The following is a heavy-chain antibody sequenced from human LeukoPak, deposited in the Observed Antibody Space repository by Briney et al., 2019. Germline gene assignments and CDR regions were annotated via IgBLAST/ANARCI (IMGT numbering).Heavy chain of an antibody. V-gene: IGHV1-2*02. CDR3: ARDKAGVSGWYILQTSSYYGMDV. CDR2: INPNSGGT. D-gene: IGHD6-19*01. Sequence: ASVKVSCKASGYTFTGYYMHWVRQAPGQGLEWMGWINPNSGGTNYAQKFQGRVTMTRDTSISTAYMELSRLRSDDTAVYYCARDKAGVSGWYILQTSSYYGMDVWGQGTTVTVSS. CDR1: GYTFTGYY. J-gene: IGHJ6*02.